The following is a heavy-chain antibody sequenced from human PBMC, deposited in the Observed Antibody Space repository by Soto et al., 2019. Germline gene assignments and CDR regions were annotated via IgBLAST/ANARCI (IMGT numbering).Heavy chain of an antibody. CDR1: GFTFSSYS. D-gene: IGHD3-3*01. Sequence: GGSLRLSCAASGFTFSSYSMNWVRQAPGKGLEWVSYISSSSSTIYYADSVKGRFTISRDNAKNSLYLQMNSLRDEDTAVYYCARGPEFLEWLPEHNWFDPWGQGTLVTVSS. CDR3: ARGPEFLEWLPEHNWFDP. CDR2: ISSSSSTI. V-gene: IGHV3-48*02. J-gene: IGHJ5*02.